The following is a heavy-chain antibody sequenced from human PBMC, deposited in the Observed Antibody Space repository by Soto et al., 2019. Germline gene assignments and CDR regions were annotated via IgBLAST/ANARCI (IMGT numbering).Heavy chain of an antibody. D-gene: IGHD1-1*01. CDR2: ICPFSNYI. Sequence: GGSLRLSCAASGFPFSSYSMNWVRQAPGQGLEWVSSICPFSNYIYYADSVRGRFSISRDNAKNSLYLQMNSLRAEDTAVYYCARVSGRLERHSDLDYWGQGTLVTVSS. J-gene: IGHJ4*02. CDR3: ARVSGRLERHSDLDY. CDR1: GFPFSSYS. V-gene: IGHV3-21*01.